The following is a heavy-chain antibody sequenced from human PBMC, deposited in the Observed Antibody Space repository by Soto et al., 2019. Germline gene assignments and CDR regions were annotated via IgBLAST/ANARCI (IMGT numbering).Heavy chain of an antibody. CDR3: ARDARGSWYNWFDP. V-gene: IGHV3-33*01. Sequence: GGSLRLSCAASGFTFSSYGMHWVRQAPGKGLEWVAVIWYDGSNKYYADSVKGRFTISRDNSKNTLYLQMNSLRAEDTAVYYCARDARGSWYNWFDPWGQGTLVTVSS. J-gene: IGHJ5*02. CDR2: IWYDGSNK. D-gene: IGHD6-13*01. CDR1: GFTFSSYG.